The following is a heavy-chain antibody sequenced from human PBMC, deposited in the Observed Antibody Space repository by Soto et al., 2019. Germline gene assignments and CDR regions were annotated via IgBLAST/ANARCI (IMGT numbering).Heavy chain of an antibody. CDR1: GFTFGDYA. V-gene: IGHV3-49*03. J-gene: IGHJ4*02. D-gene: IGHD4-17*01. CDR2: IRSKAYGGTT. CDR3: TRELRYPDYGEVHDFDY. Sequence: PGGSLRLSCTASGFTFGDYAMSWFRQAPGKGLEWVGFIRSKAYGGTTEYAASVKGRFTISRDDSKSIAYLQMNSLKTEDTAVYYCTRELRYPDYGEVHDFDYWGQGTLVTVSS.